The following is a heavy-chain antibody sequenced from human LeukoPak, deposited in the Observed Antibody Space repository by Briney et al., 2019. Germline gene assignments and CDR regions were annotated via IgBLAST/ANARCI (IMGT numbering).Heavy chain of an antibody. D-gene: IGHD4-11*01. Sequence: KTSETLSLTCTVSGGSISSYYWSWIRQPPGKGLEWLGYIFYSGSTNSNPSLKRRVTISVDTSKDQFSLKLSSVTAADTAVYYCASHGYSNYVREWGQGTLVTVSS. J-gene: IGHJ4*02. CDR2: IFYSGST. V-gene: IGHV4-59*01. CDR3: ASHGYSNYVRE. CDR1: GGSISSYY.